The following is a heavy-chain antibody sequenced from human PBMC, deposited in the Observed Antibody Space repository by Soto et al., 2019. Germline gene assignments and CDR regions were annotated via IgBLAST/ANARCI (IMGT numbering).Heavy chain of an antibody. V-gene: IGHV4-31*03. Sequence: QVQLQESGPGLVKPSQTLSLTCTVSGGSISSGGYYWSWIRRHPGKGLEWIGYIYYSGSTYYNPSLKSRVTISVDTSKNQFSLKLSSVTAADTAVYYCASVEYSNGVCSPFDYWGQGTLVTVSS. CDR3: ASVEYSNGVCSPFDY. CDR1: GGSISSGGYY. CDR2: IYYSGST. J-gene: IGHJ4*02. D-gene: IGHD2-8*01.